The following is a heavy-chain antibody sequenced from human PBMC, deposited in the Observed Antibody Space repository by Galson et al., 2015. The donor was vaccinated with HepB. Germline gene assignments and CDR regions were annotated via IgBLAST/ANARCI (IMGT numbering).Heavy chain of an antibody. Sequence: TLSLTCAVYGGSFSGYYWSWIRQPPGKGLEWIGEINHSGSTNYNPSLKSRVTISVDTSKNQFSLKLSSVTAADTAVYYCARGRLGGWYGGNGNWFDPWGQGTLVTVSS. D-gene: IGHD4-23*01. J-gene: IGHJ5*02. CDR2: INHSGST. V-gene: IGHV4-34*01. CDR1: GGSFSGYY. CDR3: ARGRLGGWYGGNGNWFDP.